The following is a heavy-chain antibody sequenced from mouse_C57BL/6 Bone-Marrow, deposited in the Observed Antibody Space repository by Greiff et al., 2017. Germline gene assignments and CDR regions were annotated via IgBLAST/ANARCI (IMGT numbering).Heavy chain of an antibody. J-gene: IGHJ3*01. D-gene: IGHD2-3*01. CDR2: INPGSGGT. CDR1: GYAFTNYL. Sequence: QVQLQQSGAELVRPGTSVKVSCKASGYAFTNYLIEWVKQRPGQGLEWIGVINPGSGGTNYNEKFKGKATLTADKSSSTAYMQRSSLTSEDSAVYFCLRLLRGGTFFAYWGQGTLVTVSA. V-gene: IGHV1-54*01. CDR3: LRLLRGGTFFAY.